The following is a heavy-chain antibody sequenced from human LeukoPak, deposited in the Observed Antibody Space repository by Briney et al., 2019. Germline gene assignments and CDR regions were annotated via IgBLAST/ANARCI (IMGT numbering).Heavy chain of an antibody. Sequence: PSETLSLTCTVSGGSISSSSYYWGWIRQPPGKGLEWIGSIYYSGSTYYNASLKSQVSISIDTSKNQFSLKVTSVTAADTAMYYCARQTGSGLFILPGGQGTLVTVSS. D-gene: IGHD3/OR15-3a*01. J-gene: IGHJ4*02. CDR1: GGSISSSSYY. CDR3: ARQTGSGLFILP. V-gene: IGHV4-39*01. CDR2: IYYSGST.